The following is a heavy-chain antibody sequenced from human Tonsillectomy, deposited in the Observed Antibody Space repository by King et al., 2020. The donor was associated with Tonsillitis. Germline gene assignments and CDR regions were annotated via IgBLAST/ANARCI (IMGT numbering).Heavy chain of an antibody. V-gene: IGHV3-30*18. CDR3: AKDTMIRDGPSYYYYFYGMDV. J-gene: IGHJ6*02. CDR2: ISYDGSNK. D-gene: IGHD3-10*01. CDR1: GLTFSSYG. Sequence: VQLVESGGGVVQPGRSLRLSCAASGLTFSSYGMHWVRQAPGKGLEWVAVISYDGSNKDYADSVKGRFTISRDNSKNTLYLQMNSLRAEDTAVYYCAKDTMIRDGPSYYYYFYGMDVWGQGTTVTVSS.